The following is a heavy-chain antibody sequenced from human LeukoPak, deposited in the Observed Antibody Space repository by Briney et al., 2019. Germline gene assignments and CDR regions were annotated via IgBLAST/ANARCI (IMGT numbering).Heavy chain of an antibody. D-gene: IGHD5-18*01. J-gene: IGHJ4*02. V-gene: IGHV4-34*01. CDR1: GGSFSGYY. CDR3: ARATAFRLDTAMARPCLEFDY. CDR2: INHSGST. Sequence: PSETLSLTCAVNGGSFSGYYWSCIRQPPEKGLEWIGEINHSGSTNYNPSLKSRVTISVDTSKNQCSLKMSSVTAADTAVYYCARATAFRLDTAMARPCLEFDYWGQGTLVTVSS.